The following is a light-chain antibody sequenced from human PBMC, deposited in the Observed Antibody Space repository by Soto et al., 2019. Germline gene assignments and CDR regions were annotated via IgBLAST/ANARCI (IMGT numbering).Light chain of an antibody. V-gene: IGKV4-1*01. J-gene: IGKJ3*01. CDR1: QTILYSSHNKNY. CDR3: QQYYASPFT. Sequence: DIVMTQSPDSLTVSLGERATINCMSSQTILYSSHNKNYLAWYQQKPGQPPKLLIHWASTRESGVPDRFIGSGSGTDFTLTISSLQAEDVAVYYCQQYYASPFTFGPGTKVDIK. CDR2: WAS.